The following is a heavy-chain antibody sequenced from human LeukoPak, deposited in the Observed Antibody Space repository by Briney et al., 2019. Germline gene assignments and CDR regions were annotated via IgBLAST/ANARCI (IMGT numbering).Heavy chain of an antibody. D-gene: IGHD3-10*01. Sequence: TLSLTCTVSGGSISSGSYYWSWIRQPAGKGLEWIGRIYTSGSTNYNPSLKSRVTISVDTSKNQFSLKLSSVTAADTAVYYCARDPLMVRGPYYYMDVWGKGTTVTVSS. V-gene: IGHV4-61*02. CDR3: ARDPLMVRGPYYYMDV. J-gene: IGHJ6*03. CDR1: GGSISSGSYY. CDR2: IYTSGST.